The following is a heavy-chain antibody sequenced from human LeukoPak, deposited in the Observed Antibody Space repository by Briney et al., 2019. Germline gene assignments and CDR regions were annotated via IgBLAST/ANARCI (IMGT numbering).Heavy chain of an antibody. V-gene: IGHV1-46*01. CDR1: GYTFTSYY. CDR2: INPRGGST. J-gene: IGHJ4*02. Sequence: GASVKVSCKASGYTFTSYYMHWMRQAPGQGPEWMGIINPRGGSTDYSQKLQDRVTMSSDTSTSTVYMELSSLRSEDTAVYFCARVGVTAATADYWGQGTLVTVSS. D-gene: IGHD6-25*01. CDR3: ARVGVTAATADY.